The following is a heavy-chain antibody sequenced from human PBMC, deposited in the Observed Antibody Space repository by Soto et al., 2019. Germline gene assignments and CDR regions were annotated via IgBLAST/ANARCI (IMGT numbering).Heavy chain of an antibody. CDR2: LTPSGGET. V-gene: IGHV3-23*01. J-gene: IGHJ3*02. CDR1: GFTFSTYA. Sequence: EAQLLESGGGLVQPGGSLRLSCEASGFTFSTYAMSWVRQAPGKGLEWVSALTPSGGETFYADSVKGRFTISRDNSMNAVYLQMNRLRIEDTAVYYCAHPRGYGVFDAYDIWGQGTMVTVSS. CDR3: AHPRGYGVFDAYDI. D-gene: IGHD4-17*01.